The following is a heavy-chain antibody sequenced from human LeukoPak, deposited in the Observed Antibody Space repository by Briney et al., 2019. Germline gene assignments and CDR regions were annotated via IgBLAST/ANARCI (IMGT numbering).Heavy chain of an antibody. J-gene: IGHJ5*02. CDR1: GGSFSGYY. D-gene: IGHD6-19*01. Sequence: SETLSLTCAVYGGSFSGYYWSWIRQPPGKGLEWIGEINRSGSANYNPSHKSRVTISVDTSKNQFSLKLSSVTAADTAVYYCARGSIAVAGTVIWFDPWGQGTLVTVSS. CDR2: INRSGSA. V-gene: IGHV4-34*01. CDR3: ARGSIAVAGTVIWFDP.